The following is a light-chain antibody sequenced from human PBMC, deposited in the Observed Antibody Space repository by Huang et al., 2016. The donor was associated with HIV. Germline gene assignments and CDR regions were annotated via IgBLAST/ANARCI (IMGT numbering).Light chain of an antibody. Sequence: DIVMTQSPDSLTVSPGERATIHCKSSQSLLYSSNKKNYLNWYQQKPGQPPKLLIYWATARESGVPDRFSGSGSGTNFTLTIDSLQADDVAVYYCQQYYNSFWTFGQGTKVQMK. J-gene: IGKJ1*01. V-gene: IGKV4-1*01. CDR3: QQYYNSFWT. CDR2: WAT. CDR1: QSLLYSSNKKNY.